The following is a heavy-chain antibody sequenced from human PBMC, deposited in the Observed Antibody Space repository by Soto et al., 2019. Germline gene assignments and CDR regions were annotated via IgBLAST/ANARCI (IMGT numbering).Heavy chain of an antibody. D-gene: IGHD2-15*01. Sequence: SETLSLTCTVSGGSISSYYWSWIRQPPGKGLEWIGYIYYSGGTNYNPSLRSRVSISVDTSKNQFSLKVKSVTAADTVLYYCARVNPPCSGGSCYYTYNWFDPWGQGTLVTVSS. CDR2: IYYSGGT. V-gene: IGHV4-59*01. CDR3: ARVNPPCSGGSCYYTYNWFDP. J-gene: IGHJ5*02. CDR1: GGSISSYY.